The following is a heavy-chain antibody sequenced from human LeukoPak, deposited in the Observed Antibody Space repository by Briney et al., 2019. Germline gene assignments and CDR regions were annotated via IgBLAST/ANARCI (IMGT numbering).Heavy chain of an antibody. CDR2: ISAYNGNT. CDR3: ARELRYFDWLLNLGYFDY. Sequence: GESLKISCKGSGYSFTSYWIGWVRQAPGQGLEWMGWISAYNGNTNYAQKLQGRVTMTTDTSTSTAYMELRSLRSDDTAVYYCARELRYFDWLLNLGYFDYWGQGTLVTVSS. J-gene: IGHJ4*02. CDR1: GYSFTSYW. V-gene: IGHV1-18*04. D-gene: IGHD3-9*01.